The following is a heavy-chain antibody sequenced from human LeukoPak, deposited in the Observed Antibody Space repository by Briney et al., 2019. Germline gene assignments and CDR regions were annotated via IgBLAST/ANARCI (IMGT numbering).Heavy chain of an antibody. D-gene: IGHD4-17*01. CDR3: ARPTVTQYYFDY. V-gene: IGHV3-30-3*01. CDR2: ISYDGSNK. J-gene: IGHJ4*02. Sequence: PGRSLRLSCAASGFTFSSYAMHWVRQAPGKGLEWVAVISYDGSNKYYADSVKGRFTISRDNSKNTLCLQMNSLRAEDTAVYYCARPTVTQYYFDYWGQGTLVTVSS. CDR1: GFTFSSYA.